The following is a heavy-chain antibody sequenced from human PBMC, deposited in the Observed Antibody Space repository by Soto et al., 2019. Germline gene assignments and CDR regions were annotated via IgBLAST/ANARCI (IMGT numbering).Heavy chain of an antibody. CDR3: AREGSYSAYNFAHGIQLWSFDF. CDR2: IFSSGST. V-gene: IGHV4-4*07. Sequence: ETLSLTCTVSGGSINTFYWSWVRQPAGKGLEWIGRIFSSGSTSFNPSLESRVAVSVDTSKNHFSLNLSSVTAADMAVYYCAREGSYSAYNFAHGIQLWSFDFWGQGALVTVSS. CDR1: GGSINTFY. D-gene: IGHD5-12*01. J-gene: IGHJ4*02.